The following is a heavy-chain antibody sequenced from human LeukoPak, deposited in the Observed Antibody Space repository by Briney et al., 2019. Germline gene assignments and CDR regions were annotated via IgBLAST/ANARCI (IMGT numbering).Heavy chain of an antibody. CDR2: IRGGGGSA. D-gene: IGHD4-17*01. V-gene: IGHV3-23*01. Sequence: GGSLRLSCTASGFTFRAYAMMWVRQAPGKGPEWVSAIRGGGGSAFYADSVKGRFTISRDNSKYTLFLQMNSLRAEDTAVYYCARDPNGDYIGAYDMWGPGTMVTVSS. J-gene: IGHJ3*02. CDR1: GFTFRAYA. CDR3: ARDPNGDYIGAYDM.